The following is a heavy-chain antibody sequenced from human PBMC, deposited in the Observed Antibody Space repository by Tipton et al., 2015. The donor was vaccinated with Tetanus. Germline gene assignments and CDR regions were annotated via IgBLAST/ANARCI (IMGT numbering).Heavy chain of an antibody. J-gene: IGHJ6*02. D-gene: IGHD3-22*01. V-gene: IGHV3-30-3*01. CDR2: ISYDGSNK. Sequence: SLRLSCAASGFTFSSYAMHWVRQAPGKGLEWVAVISYDGSNKYYADSVKGRFTISRDNSKNTLYLQMSSLRAEDTAVYYCARDYYYDSSGYYARETPYYYYYGMDVWGQGTTVTVSS. CDR3: ARDYYYDSSGYYARETPYYYYYGMDV. CDR1: GFTFSSYA.